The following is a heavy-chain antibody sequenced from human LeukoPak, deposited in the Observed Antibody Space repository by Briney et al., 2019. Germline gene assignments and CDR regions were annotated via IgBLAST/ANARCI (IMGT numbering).Heavy chain of an antibody. CDR3: ARADRPIPAYRAVAYYFDY. D-gene: IGHD6-19*01. Sequence: GASVKVSCKASGYTFTGYYMHWVRQAPGQGLEWMGWINPNSGGTNYAQKFQGRVTMTRDTSISSAYMELSRLRSDDTAVYYCARADRPIPAYRAVAYYFDYWGQGTLVTVSS. CDR2: INPNSGGT. CDR1: GYTFTGYY. V-gene: IGHV1-2*02. J-gene: IGHJ4*02.